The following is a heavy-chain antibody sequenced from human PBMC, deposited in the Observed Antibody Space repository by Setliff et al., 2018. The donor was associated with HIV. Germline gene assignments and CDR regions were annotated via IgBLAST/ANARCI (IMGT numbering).Heavy chain of an antibody. CDR3: AAKKSGDYPFN. Sequence: SETLSLTCTVSGGSISSDDYYWNWIRQPPGKGLEWIGYITYSGSAYYNPSLKSRVTISIDTSKNQFSLKVGSVTAADTAVYYCAAKKSGDYPFNWGQGTLVTVSS. CDR2: ITYSGSA. D-gene: IGHD4-17*01. V-gene: IGHV4-30-4*08. CDR1: GGSISSDDYY. J-gene: IGHJ4*02.